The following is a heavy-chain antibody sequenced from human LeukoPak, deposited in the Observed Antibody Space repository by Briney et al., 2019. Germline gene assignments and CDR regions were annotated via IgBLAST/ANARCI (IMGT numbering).Heavy chain of an antibody. V-gene: IGHV3-53*01. J-gene: IGHJ4*02. D-gene: IGHD3-3*01. CDR2: IYSGGST. Sequence: GGSLRLSCAASGFTVSSNYMSWVRQAPGKGLEWVSVIYSGGSTYYADSVKGRFTISRDNSKNTLYLQMNSLRAEDTAVYYCAKDRAHDFWSGYGGDYWGQGTLVTVSS. CDR3: AKDRAHDFWSGYGGDY. CDR1: GFTVSSNY.